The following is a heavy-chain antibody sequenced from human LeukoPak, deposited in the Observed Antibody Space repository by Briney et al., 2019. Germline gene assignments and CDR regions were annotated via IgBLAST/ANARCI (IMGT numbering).Heavy chain of an antibody. CDR3: ARVPDYDILTGLDY. Sequence: PGGSLRLSCAASGFTFSSYWMHWVRQAPGKGLVWVSRINSDGSSTSYADSVKGRFTISRDNAKNTLYLQMNSLRAEDTAVYYCARVPDYDILTGLDYWGQGTLVTVSS. CDR2: INSDGSST. J-gene: IGHJ4*02. CDR1: GFTFSSYW. V-gene: IGHV3-74*01. D-gene: IGHD3-9*01.